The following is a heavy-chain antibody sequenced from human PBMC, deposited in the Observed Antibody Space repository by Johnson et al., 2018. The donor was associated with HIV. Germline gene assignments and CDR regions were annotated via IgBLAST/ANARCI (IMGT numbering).Heavy chain of an antibody. CDR2: ISYDGSNK. CDR3: ARGLGSSWTGDAFDI. Sequence: QVQLVESGGGLVQPGGSLRLSCAVSGFTFSSYGMHWVRRAPGKGLEWVAVISYDGSNKYYADSVKGRFTISRDNSKNTLYLQMNSLRAEDTAVYYCARGLGSSWTGDAFDIWGQGTMVTVSS. V-gene: IGHV3-30*03. D-gene: IGHD6-13*01. J-gene: IGHJ3*02. CDR1: GFTFSSYG.